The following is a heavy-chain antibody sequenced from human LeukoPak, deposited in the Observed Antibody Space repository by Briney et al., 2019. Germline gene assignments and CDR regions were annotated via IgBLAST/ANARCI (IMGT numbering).Heavy chain of an antibody. CDR1: GFTFSSYA. J-gene: IGHJ4*02. CDR2: ISGSGGST. V-gene: IGHV3-23*01. CDR3: AKLIQLPTYYFDY. Sequence: GGSLRLSCAASGFTFSSYAMSWARQAPGKGLEWVSAISGSGGSTYYADSVKGRFTIPRDNSKNTLYLQMNSLRAEDTAVYYCAKLIQLPTYYFDYWGQGTLVTVSS. D-gene: IGHD5-18*01.